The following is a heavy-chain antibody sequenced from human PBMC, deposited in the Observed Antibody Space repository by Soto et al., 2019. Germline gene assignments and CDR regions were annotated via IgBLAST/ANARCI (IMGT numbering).Heavy chain of an antibody. Sequence: QVQLQESGPGLVRPSETLSLTCTVSGGSISGYYWSWIRQPPGKGLEWIGYIYYSGTTSYNHSLYSRVTMSVDTSKNQFSLKVNSVTAADTAVYYCARESYYGSGATVVAYWGQGTLVTVSS. CDR2: IYYSGTT. V-gene: IGHV4-59*01. J-gene: IGHJ4*02. D-gene: IGHD3-10*01. CDR3: ARESYYGSGATVVAY. CDR1: GGSISGYY.